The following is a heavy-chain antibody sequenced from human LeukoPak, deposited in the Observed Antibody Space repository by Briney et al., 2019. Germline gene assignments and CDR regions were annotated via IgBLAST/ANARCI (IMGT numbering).Heavy chain of an antibody. CDR3: ARGWGKFGELLCDY. J-gene: IGHJ4*02. D-gene: IGHD3-10*01. CDR2: IRYDESNK. V-gene: IGHV3-30*02. Sequence: PGGSLRLSCAASGFTFSNYGMHWVRQAPGKGLEWVAFIRYDESNKYYADSVKGRFTISRDNSKSTLYLQMNSLRAEDTAVYYCARGWGKFGELLCDYWGQGTLVTVSS. CDR1: GFTFSNYG.